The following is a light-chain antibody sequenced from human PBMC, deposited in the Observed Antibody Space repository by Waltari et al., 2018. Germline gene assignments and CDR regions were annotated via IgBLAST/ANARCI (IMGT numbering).Light chain of an antibody. V-gene: IGLV2-23*01. CDR2: EDT. Sequence: QSALTQPASVSGSPGQSITLSCPGTSSDVGSYNLASWYQQHPGKVPKLIIYEDTQRPSGVSDRFSGSQSGNTASLTISGLQAEDEADYHCCAHAGSGIWVFGGGTKLTVL. J-gene: IGLJ3*02. CDR3: CAHAGSGIWV. CDR1: SSDVGSYNL.